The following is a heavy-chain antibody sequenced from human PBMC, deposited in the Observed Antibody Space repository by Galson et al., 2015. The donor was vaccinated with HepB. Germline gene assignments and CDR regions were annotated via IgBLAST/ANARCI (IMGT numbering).Heavy chain of an antibody. CDR2: ISGSGGST. J-gene: IGHJ5*02. Sequence: SLRLSCAASGFTFSSYAMSWVRQAPGKGLEWVSAISGSGGSTYYADSVKGRFTISRDNSKNTLYLQMNSLRAEDTAVYYCAKFRGYCSGGSCYQGWFDPWGQGTLVTVSS. CDR3: AKFRGYCSGGSCYQGWFDP. CDR1: GFTFSSYA. D-gene: IGHD2-15*01. V-gene: IGHV3-23*01.